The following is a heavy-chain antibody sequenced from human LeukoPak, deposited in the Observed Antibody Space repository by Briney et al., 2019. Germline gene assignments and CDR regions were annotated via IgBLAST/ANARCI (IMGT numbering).Heavy chain of an antibody. J-gene: IGHJ5*02. D-gene: IGHD3-10*01. CDR1: GYTFTSYD. V-gene: IGHV1-8*01. CDR2: MNPNSGNT. Sequence: ASVKVSCKASGYTFTSYDINWVRQATGQGLEWMGWMNPNSGNTGYAQKFQGRVTMTRNTSISTAYMELSSLRSEDTAVYYCARGYYGSGSYFHNWFDPWGQGTLVTVSS. CDR3: ARGYYGSGSYFHNWFDP.